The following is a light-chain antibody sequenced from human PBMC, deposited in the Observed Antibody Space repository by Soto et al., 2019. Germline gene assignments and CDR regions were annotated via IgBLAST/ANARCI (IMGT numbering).Light chain of an antibody. CDR1: QSISSW. Sequence: DIQMTQSPSTLSASVGDRVTLTCRARQSISSWLAWFQQKPGKAPKLLIYKASSLESGVPSRFSGSGSGTDFTLTISSLQPDDFATYYCQQYNIYPWTFGQGTKVDIK. J-gene: IGKJ1*01. CDR3: QQYNIYPWT. CDR2: KAS. V-gene: IGKV1-5*03.